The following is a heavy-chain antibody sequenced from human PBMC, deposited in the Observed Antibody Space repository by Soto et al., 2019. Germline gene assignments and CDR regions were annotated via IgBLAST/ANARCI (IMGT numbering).Heavy chain of an antibody. Sequence: PGGSLTLSCAASGFTFSSYAMHWVRQAPGKGLEWVAVISYDGSNKYYADSVKGRFTISRDNSKNTLYLQMNSLRAEDTAVYYCARTPYHVGATYYYYGMDVWGHGTTVTVSS. D-gene: IGHD1-26*01. J-gene: IGHJ6*02. CDR1: GFTFSSYA. CDR2: ISYDGSNK. CDR3: ARTPYHVGATYYYYGMDV. V-gene: IGHV3-30-3*01.